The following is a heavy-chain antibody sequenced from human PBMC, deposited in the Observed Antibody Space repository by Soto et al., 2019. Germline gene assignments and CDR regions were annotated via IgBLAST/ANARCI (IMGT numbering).Heavy chain of an antibody. CDR1: GFTFSGSA. V-gene: IGHV3-73*01. Sequence: HPGGSLSLSCAASGFTFSGSAMHWVRQASGKGLEWVGRIRSKANNYATAYAASVKGRFTISRDDSKNTAYLQMDSLKTEDTAVYYCTSGVTTGGDWYFDLWGRGTLVTVSS. D-gene: IGHD4-17*01. CDR3: TSGVTTGGDWYFDL. J-gene: IGHJ2*01. CDR2: IRSKANNYAT.